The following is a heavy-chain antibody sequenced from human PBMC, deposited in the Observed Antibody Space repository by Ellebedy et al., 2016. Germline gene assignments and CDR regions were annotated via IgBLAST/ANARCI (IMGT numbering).Heavy chain of an antibody. D-gene: IGHD3-3*01. Sequence: GGSLRLXXAASGFTFSSYAMHWVRQAPGKGLEWVAVISYDGSNKYYADSVKGRFTISRDNSKNTLYLQMNSLRAEDTAVYYCARAPPVSFWSGYPYYYMDVWGKGTTVTVSS. CDR2: ISYDGSNK. J-gene: IGHJ6*03. CDR1: GFTFSSYA. V-gene: IGHV3-30-3*01. CDR3: ARAPPVSFWSGYPYYYMDV.